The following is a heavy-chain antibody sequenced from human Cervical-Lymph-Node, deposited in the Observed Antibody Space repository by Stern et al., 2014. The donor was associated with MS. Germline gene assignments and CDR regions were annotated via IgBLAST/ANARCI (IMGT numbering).Heavy chain of an antibody. D-gene: IGHD6-6*01. V-gene: IGHV4-4*02. CDR1: GGSISSSNW. CDR3: AREGYSSSYDAFDI. Sequence: QLQLQESGPGLVKPSGTLSLTCAVSGGSISSSNWWRWVRQPPGKGLEWIGEIYHSGGTNYNPSLKSRVTISVDKSKNQFSLKLSSVTAADTAVYYCAREGYSSSYDAFDIWGQGTMVTVSS. J-gene: IGHJ3*02. CDR2: IYHSGGT.